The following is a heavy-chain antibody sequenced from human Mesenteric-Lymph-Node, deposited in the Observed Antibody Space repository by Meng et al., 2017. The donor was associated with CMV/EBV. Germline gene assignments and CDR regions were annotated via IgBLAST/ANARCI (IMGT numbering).Heavy chain of an antibody. CDR1: AFSRRTSGMG. V-gene: IGHV2-5*01. CDR3: ARYSSGWPEFDY. CDR2: IYWNDDK. J-gene: IGHJ4*02. Sequence: FSAFSRRTSGMGVGWIRQPPGKALEWLAVIYWNDDKRYSPSLKNRLTITKDTSKNQVVLTMTNMDPVETATYYCARYSSGWPEFDYWGQGTLVTVSS. D-gene: IGHD6-19*01.